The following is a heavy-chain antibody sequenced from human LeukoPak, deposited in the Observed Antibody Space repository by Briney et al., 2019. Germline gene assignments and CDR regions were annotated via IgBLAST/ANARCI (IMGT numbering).Heavy chain of an antibody. CDR3: ASVWGDPLSPLGAFDI. J-gene: IGHJ3*02. CDR1: GGTFSSYA. V-gene: IGHV1-69*06. Sequence: ASVKVSCKASGGTFSSYAISWVRQAPGQGLEWMGGIIPIFGTANYAQKFQGRVTITADKSTSTAYMELSSLRSEDTAVYYCASVWGDPLSPLGAFDIWGQGTMVTVSS. CDR2: IIPIFGTA. D-gene: IGHD2-21*02.